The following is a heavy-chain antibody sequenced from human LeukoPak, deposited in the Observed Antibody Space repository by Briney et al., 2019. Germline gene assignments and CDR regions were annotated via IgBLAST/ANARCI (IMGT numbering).Heavy chain of an antibody. Sequence: SETLSLTRTVSGGSISSYYWSWIRQPAGKGLEWIGRIYTSGSTNYNPSLKSRVTMSVDTSKNQFSLKLSSVTAADTAVYYCARDSSGWPNQNWFDPWGQGTLVTVSS. J-gene: IGHJ5*02. CDR1: GGSISSYY. D-gene: IGHD6-19*01. CDR3: ARDSSGWPNQNWFDP. CDR2: IYTSGST. V-gene: IGHV4-4*07.